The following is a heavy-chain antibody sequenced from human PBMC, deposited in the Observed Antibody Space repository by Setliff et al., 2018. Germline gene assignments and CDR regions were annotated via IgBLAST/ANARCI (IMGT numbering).Heavy chain of an antibody. CDR1: GFTFSNYW. CDR2: INSDGSTT. V-gene: IGHV3-74*01. CDR3: ARGGDGYNNGMDV. Sequence: RGSLRLSCAASGFTFSNYWIHWVRQVPGRGLVWVSRINSDGSTTNYADSVKGRFTTSRENAKNTLCLQLSNLRAEDTAVYYCARGGDGYNNGMDVWGQGTMVTVSS. D-gene: IGHD5-12*01. J-gene: IGHJ6*02.